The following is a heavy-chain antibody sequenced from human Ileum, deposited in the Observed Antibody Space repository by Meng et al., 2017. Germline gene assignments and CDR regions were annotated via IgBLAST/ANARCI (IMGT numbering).Heavy chain of an antibody. CDR2: ISYDGSNK. CDR3: ASPPSEGDL. D-gene: IGHD3-10*01. CDR1: GFPFSRYV. V-gene: IGHV3-30*04. J-gene: IGHJ2*01. Sequence: LGAVGVGVVRPGGARRRSCAASGFPFSRYVMNWVRQAPGKGLEWVAVISYDGSNKYYADSVKGRFTISRDNSKNTLYLQMNSLRAEDTAVYYCASPPSEGDLWGRGTLVTVSS.